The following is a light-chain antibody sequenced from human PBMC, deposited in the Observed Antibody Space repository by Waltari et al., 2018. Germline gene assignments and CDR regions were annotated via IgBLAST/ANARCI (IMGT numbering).Light chain of an antibody. Sequence: QSVLTQPPSVSAAPGQRVTISCSGGRPNIGNNYVSWYRQFPGTAPKLLIYENGGLPSGIPGRFSGSKAGTSATLDITGLQAGDEADYYCGTWDSSLSGAVFGGGTHLTVL. CDR3: GTWDSSLSGAV. J-gene: IGLJ7*01. CDR1: RPNIGNNY. CDR2: ENG. V-gene: IGLV1-51*02.